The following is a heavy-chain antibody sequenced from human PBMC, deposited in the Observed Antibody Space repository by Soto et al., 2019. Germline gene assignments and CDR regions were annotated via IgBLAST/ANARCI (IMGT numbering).Heavy chain of an antibody. V-gene: IGHV1-69*06. CDR1: VGTFNSYI. D-gene: IGHD1-26*01. Sequence: RXSVKVSCKASVGTFNSYIVNWVRQAPGQGLEWMGGIMPVFGTAKYAQKFQDRVTITADKSTSTAYMELRGLKSEDTAVYYCARGLDQPPVGLYFDNWGQGTLVTVSS. J-gene: IGHJ4*02. CDR2: IMPVFGTA. CDR3: ARGLDQPPVGLYFDN.